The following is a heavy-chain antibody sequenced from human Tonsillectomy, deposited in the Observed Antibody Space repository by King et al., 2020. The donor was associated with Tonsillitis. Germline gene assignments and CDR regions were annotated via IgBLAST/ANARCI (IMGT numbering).Heavy chain of an antibody. CDR2: INPSGGAA. CDR3: ARRGYGSGNYYFDY. CDR1: GYTFTSYY. J-gene: IGHJ4*02. Sequence: QLVQSGADVKKPGASVKVSCKASGYTFTSYYMHWVRQAPGQGLEWMGIINPSGGAATYAQKFKGRVTMTRDTSTSTDYMGLSSLRSEDTALYYCARRGYGSGNYYFDYWGQGTLVTVSS. D-gene: IGHD3-10*01. V-gene: IGHV1-46*03.